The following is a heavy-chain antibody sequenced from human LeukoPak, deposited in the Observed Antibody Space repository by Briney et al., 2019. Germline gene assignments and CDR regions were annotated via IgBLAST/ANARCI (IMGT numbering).Heavy chain of an antibody. CDR2: ITSDDAT. CDR3: ATRGVTGYYYGMDV. Sequence: GGSLRLSCAASGFTVSRNYMSWARLAPGKGLEWFAIITSDDATHSATSVKSRFTTSRANSNHTMYIQMNRLRVEDIAFYYCATRGVTGYYYGMDVWGQGTTVTVSS. CDR1: GFTVSRNY. D-gene: IGHD3-3*01. V-gene: IGHV3-66*01. J-gene: IGHJ6*02.